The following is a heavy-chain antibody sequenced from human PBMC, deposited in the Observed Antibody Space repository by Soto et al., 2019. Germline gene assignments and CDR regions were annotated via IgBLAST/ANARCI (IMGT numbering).Heavy chain of an antibody. D-gene: IGHD6-6*01. V-gene: IGHV5-51*01. Sequence: GESLKISCKGSGYSFTSYWIGWVRQMPGKGLEWMGIIYPGDSDTRYSPSFQGQVTISADKSISTAYLQWSSLKASDTAMYYCARHVGYSSSPTYYYYYGMDVWGQGTTVTVSS. J-gene: IGHJ6*02. CDR1: GYSFTSYW. CDR3: ARHVGYSSSPTYYYYYGMDV. CDR2: IYPGDSDT.